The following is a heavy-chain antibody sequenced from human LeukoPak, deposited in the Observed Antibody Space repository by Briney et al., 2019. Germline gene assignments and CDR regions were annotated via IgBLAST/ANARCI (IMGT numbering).Heavy chain of an antibody. J-gene: IGHJ4*02. CDR2: IYHSGST. Sequence: PSETLSLTCTVSGYSISSGYYWGWIRQPPGQGLEWIGSIYHSGSTYYNPSLKSRVTISVDTSKNQFSLKLSSVTAADTAVYYCARWGIAARGGAGYYFDYWGQGTLVTVSS. V-gene: IGHV4-38-2*02. D-gene: IGHD6-6*01. CDR3: ARWGIAARGGAGYYFDY. CDR1: GYSISSGYY.